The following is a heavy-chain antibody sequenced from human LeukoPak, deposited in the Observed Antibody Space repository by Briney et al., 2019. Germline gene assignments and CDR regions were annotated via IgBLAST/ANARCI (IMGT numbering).Heavy chain of an antibody. J-gene: IGHJ5*02. CDR2: IYYTGST. D-gene: IGHD2-15*01. Sequence: SETLSLTCSVSGGSISSSSYYWGWIRQPPGKGLEWIGSIYYTGSTYYNPSLKTRVTISVDTSKSQFSLNLRSVTAADTAVYYCARRYGGGSCYIDPWGQGTLVTVSS. CDR1: GGSISSSSYY. CDR3: ARRYGGGSCYIDP. V-gene: IGHV4-39*01.